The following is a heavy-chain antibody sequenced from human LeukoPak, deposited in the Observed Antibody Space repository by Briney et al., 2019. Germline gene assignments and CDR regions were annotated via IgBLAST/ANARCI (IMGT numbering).Heavy chain of an antibody. CDR1: GFTFSSYG. CDR2: ISGSGGST. CDR3: AKDDDYVWGSYRYIY. J-gene: IGHJ4*02. Sequence: PGGSLRLSCAASGFTFSSYGMSWVRQAPGMGLEWVLAISGSGGSTYYADSVKGRFTISRDNSKNTLYLQMNSLRAEDTAVYYCAKDDDYVWGSYRYIYWGQGTLVTVSS. D-gene: IGHD3-16*02. V-gene: IGHV3-23*01.